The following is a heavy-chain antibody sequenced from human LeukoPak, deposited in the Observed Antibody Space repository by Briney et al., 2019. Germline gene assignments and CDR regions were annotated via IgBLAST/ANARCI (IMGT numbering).Heavy chain of an antibody. Sequence: SETLSLTCAVYGGSFSGYYWSWIRQPPGKGLEWIGEINHSGTTDYNPSLKSRVTISVDTSKNQFSLKLSSVTAADTAVYYCGRGWITFGGVITNWGQGTLVTVSS. J-gene: IGHJ4*02. V-gene: IGHV4-34*01. CDR3: GRGWITFGGVITN. CDR1: GGSFSGYY. CDR2: INHSGTT. D-gene: IGHD3-16*02.